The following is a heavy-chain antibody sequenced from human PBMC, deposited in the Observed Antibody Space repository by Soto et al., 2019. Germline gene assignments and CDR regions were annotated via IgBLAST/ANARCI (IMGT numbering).Heavy chain of an antibody. D-gene: IGHD2-2*01. CDR1: GCSISSYY. Sequence: SETLSLTCTVSGCSISSYYWSWIRQPPGKGLEWIGYIYYSGNTNYNPSLKSRVTISADTSKNQFSLKLSSVTAADTAVYYCARHLGYCSTTNCYAWFAPWGQGTLVTVS. J-gene: IGHJ5*02. CDR2: IYYSGNT. V-gene: IGHV4-59*08. CDR3: ARHLGYCSTTNCYAWFAP.